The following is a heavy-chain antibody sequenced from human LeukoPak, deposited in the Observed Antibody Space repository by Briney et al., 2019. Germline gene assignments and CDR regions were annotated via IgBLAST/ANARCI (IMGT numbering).Heavy chain of an antibody. Sequence: SETLSLTCTVSGGSISSYYWSWIRQPAGKGLEWIGRVYTDGTTSCNPSLKSRVTMSVDTSKNQFSLNLNSVTAADTAMYYCARDPCGPLGYCSSTSFDYWGQGTLVTVSS. D-gene: IGHD2-2*01. V-gene: IGHV4-4*07. CDR2: VYTDGTT. CDR1: GGSISSYY. CDR3: ARDPCGPLGYCSSTSFDY. J-gene: IGHJ4*02.